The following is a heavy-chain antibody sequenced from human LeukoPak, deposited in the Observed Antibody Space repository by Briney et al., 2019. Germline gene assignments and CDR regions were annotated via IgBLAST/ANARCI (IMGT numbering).Heavy chain of an antibody. CDR3: ARDIDTSGHYYFDY. V-gene: IGHV3-33*01. CDR1: GFTFSYYG. Sequence: GRSLRLSCAASGFTFSYYGIHWVRQAPGKGLEWVAAIQYDGSNQYYADSVKGRFTISRDNSKSTLYMQMNSLRAEDTAVYYCARDIDTSGHYYFDYWGQGTLVTVAP. CDR2: IQYDGSNQ. J-gene: IGHJ4*02. D-gene: IGHD6-19*01.